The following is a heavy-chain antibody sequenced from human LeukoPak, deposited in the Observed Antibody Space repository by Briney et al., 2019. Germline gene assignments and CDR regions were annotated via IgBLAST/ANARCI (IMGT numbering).Heavy chain of an antibody. J-gene: IGHJ4*02. CDR2: INHSGST. D-gene: IGHD2-2*01. V-gene: IGHV4-34*01. CDR1: GGSFSGYY. Sequence: SETLSLTCAVYGGSFSGYYWSWIRQPPGKGLEWIGEINHSGSTNYNPSLKSRVTISVDTSKNQFSLKLSSVTAADTAVYYCARLKYRLLFRSPSFDYWGQGTLVTVSS. CDR3: ARLKYRLLFRSPSFDY.